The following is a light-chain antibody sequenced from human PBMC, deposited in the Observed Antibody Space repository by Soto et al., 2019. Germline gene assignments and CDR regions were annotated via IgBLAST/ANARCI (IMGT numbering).Light chain of an antibody. CDR3: QQYGSSPWT. J-gene: IGKJ1*01. CDR1: QSVSSNY. Sequence: EIVLTQSPGTLSLSPGERATLSCRASQSVSSNYLAWYQQKPGQAPRPLIYGASSRATGIPDRFSGSGAGTEFTLTISRLESEDLAVYYCQQYGSSPWTFGQGTKVEIK. CDR2: GAS. V-gene: IGKV3-20*01.